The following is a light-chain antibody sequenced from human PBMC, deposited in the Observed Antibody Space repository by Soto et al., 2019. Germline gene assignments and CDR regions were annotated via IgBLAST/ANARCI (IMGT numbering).Light chain of an antibody. CDR2: GAS. Sequence: IQLTQSPSSLSASVGDRVTITCRASQAIRNDLGWYQQKPGKAPNLLIFGASNLQPGVPFRFSASGSGTNFTLTISNLQPEDFASYYCLQDYTYPWTFGQGTKVDI. CDR1: QAIRND. V-gene: IGKV1-6*01. J-gene: IGKJ1*01. CDR3: LQDYTYPWT.